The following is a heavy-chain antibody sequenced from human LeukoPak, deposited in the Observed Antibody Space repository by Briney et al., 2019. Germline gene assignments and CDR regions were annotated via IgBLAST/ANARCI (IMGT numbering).Heavy chain of an antibody. Sequence: GGSLRLSCAASGFTVSSNYMSWVRQAPGKGLEWVSVIYSGGSTYYADSVKGRFTISRHNSKNTLYLQMNSLRAEDTAVYYCATWGDYYGSGSFDYWGQGTLVTVSS. J-gene: IGHJ4*02. V-gene: IGHV3-53*04. D-gene: IGHD3-10*01. CDR3: ATWGDYYGSGSFDY. CDR1: GFTVSSNY. CDR2: IYSGGST.